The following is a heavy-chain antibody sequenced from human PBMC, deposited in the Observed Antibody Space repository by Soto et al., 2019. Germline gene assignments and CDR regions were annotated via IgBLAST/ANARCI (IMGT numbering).Heavy chain of an antibody. CDR1: GGSISSGGYY. Sequence: QVQLQESGPGLVKPSQTLSLTCTVSGGSISSGGYYWSWIRQHPGKGLEWIGYIYYSGSTYYNPSLKSRVTMSVDTSENQFSLRLSSVTAADTAVYYCARKDSGYADYMDVWGKGITVTVSS. CDR3: ARKDSGYADYMDV. J-gene: IGHJ6*03. V-gene: IGHV4-31*03. CDR2: IYYSGST. D-gene: IGHD5-12*01.